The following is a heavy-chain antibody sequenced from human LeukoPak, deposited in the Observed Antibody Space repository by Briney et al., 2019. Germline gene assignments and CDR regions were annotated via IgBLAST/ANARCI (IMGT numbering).Heavy chain of an antibody. Sequence: SQTLSLTRTVSGGSISSGSYYWSWIRQPAGKGLEWIGRIYTSGSTNYNPSLKSRVTISVDTSKNQFSLKLSSVTAADTAVYYCARTRHLDYYMDVWGKGTTVTVSS. CDR2: IYTSGST. CDR1: GGSISSGSYY. J-gene: IGHJ6*03. V-gene: IGHV4-61*02. CDR3: ARTRHLDYYMDV.